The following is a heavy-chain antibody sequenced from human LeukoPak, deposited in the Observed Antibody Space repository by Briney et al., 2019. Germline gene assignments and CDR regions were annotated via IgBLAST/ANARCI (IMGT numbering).Heavy chain of an antibody. Sequence: AGGSLRLSCAASGFTFSSYAMSWVRQAPGKGLEWVSAISGSGGSTYYADSVKGRFTISRDNSKNTLYLQMNSLRAEDTAVYYCAKDPPFYGDYDYFDYWGQGILVTVSS. CDR1: GFTFSSYA. J-gene: IGHJ4*02. V-gene: IGHV3-23*01. CDR2: ISGSGGST. CDR3: AKDPPFYGDYDYFDY. D-gene: IGHD4-17*01.